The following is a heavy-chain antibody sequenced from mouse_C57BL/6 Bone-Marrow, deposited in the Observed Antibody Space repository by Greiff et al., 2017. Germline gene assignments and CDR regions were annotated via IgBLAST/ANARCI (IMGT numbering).Heavy chain of an antibody. CDR1: GYTFTDYY. Sequence: VEPGASVKMSCKASGYTFTDYYMNWVKQSHGKSLEWIGVINPYNGGTSYNQKFKCKATLTVDKSSSTAYMELNSLTSEDSAVYYCARRGDIYYDYDGAMDHWGQGTSVTVSS. CDR3: ARRGDIYYDYDGAMDH. J-gene: IGHJ4*01. V-gene: IGHV1-19*01. D-gene: IGHD2-4*01. CDR2: INPYNGGT.